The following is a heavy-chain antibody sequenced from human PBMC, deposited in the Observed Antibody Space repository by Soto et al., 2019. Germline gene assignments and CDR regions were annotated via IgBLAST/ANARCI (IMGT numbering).Heavy chain of an antibody. J-gene: IGHJ4*02. CDR3: ARRV. CDR2: ISAGGDTT. CDR1: GFTFSNYP. Sequence: EVQVSESGGGLVQPGGSLRLSCASSGFTFSNYPMNWVRQAPGKGLEWVSGISAGGDTTYYADSVKGRFTIFRDNSKNSVSLQMTSLRVEDTAVYYCARRVWGQGTLVTVPS. V-gene: IGHV3-23*01.